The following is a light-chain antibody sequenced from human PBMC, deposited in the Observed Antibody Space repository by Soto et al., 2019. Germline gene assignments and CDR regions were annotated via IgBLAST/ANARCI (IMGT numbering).Light chain of an antibody. Sequence: EFALTQSPGTLSLSPGDRATLSCRASHTVRNNYLAWYQQKPGQAPRLLIYDASSRATGIPARFSGGGSGTDFTLTISRLEPEDFAAYYCQQFSSYPLTFGGGTKVDIK. CDR2: DAS. J-gene: IGKJ4*01. V-gene: IGKV3-20*01. CDR1: HTVRNNY. CDR3: QQFSSYPLT.